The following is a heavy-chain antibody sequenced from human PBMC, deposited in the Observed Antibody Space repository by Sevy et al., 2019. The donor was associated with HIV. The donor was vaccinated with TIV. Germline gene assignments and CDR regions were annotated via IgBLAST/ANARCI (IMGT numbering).Heavy chain of an antibody. Sequence: ASVKVSCKASGYTFTSYGISWVRQAPGQGLEWMGWISAYNGNTNYAQKLQGRVTMTTDTSTNTAYMELRSLRSDDTAVYYCARYSSGWSNYYYYYMDVWGKGTTVTVSS. D-gene: IGHD6-19*01. CDR3: ARYSSGWSNYYYYYMDV. V-gene: IGHV1-18*01. CDR2: ISAYNGNT. J-gene: IGHJ6*03. CDR1: GYTFTSYG.